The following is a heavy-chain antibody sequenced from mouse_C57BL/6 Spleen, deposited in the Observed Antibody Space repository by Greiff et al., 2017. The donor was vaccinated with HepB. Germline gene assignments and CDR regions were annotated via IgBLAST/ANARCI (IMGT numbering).Heavy chain of an antibody. D-gene: IGHD1-1*01. V-gene: IGHV3-6*01. J-gene: IGHJ4*01. CDR1: GYSITSGYY. CDR2: ISYDGSN. CDR3: ARGDYYGSSPLYAMDY. Sequence: EVQLQQSGPGLVKPSQSLSLTCSVTGYSITSGYYWNWIRQFPGNKLEWMGYISYDGSNNYNPSLKNRISITRDTSKNQFFLKLNSVTTEDTATYYCARGDYYGSSPLYAMDYWGQGTSVTVSS.